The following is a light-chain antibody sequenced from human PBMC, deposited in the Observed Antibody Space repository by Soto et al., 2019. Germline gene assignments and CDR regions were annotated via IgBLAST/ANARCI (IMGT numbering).Light chain of an antibody. J-gene: IGLJ3*02. CDR3: SSYRSRSGLGV. Sequence: QSALTQPASVSGSPGQSITISCTRTSSDIGGYSYVSWYQQHPGEAPKLMIYDVSNRPSGVSNRFSGSKSGNTASLTISGLQAEDEASYYCSSYRSRSGLGVFGGGTQLTVL. V-gene: IGLV2-14*01. CDR1: SSDIGGYSY. CDR2: DVS.